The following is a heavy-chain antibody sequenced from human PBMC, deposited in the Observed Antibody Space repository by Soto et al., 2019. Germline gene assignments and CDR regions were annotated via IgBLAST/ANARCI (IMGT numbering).Heavy chain of an antibody. D-gene: IGHD6-13*01. CDR1: GGSISSGGYY. CDR3: ARVGAAAENWFDP. V-gene: IGHV4-31*03. CDR2: IYYSGST. J-gene: IGHJ5*02. Sequence: QVQLQESGPGLVKPSQTLSLTCTVSGGSISSGGYYWSWIRQHPGNGLEWIGYIYYSGSTYYNPSLKSRVTISVDTSKTQFSRKLSSVTAADTAVYYCARVGAAAENWFDPWGQGTLVTVSS.